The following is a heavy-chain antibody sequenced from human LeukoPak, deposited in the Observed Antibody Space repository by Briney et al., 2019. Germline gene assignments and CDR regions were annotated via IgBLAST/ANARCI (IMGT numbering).Heavy chain of an antibody. CDR2: VNSPGHTQ. CDR3: ARGGPGGLTYIDQ. CDR1: GFTFSTSE. Sequence: PGGALRLSCVASGFTFSTSEMNWVRQAPGKGLEWVAYVNSPGHTQYYADSVKGRFTSSRDNAGSSLYLQMNHLSPEDTAVYYCARGGPGGLTYIDQWGQGTLVTVSS. D-gene: IGHD3-16*01. V-gene: IGHV3-48*03. J-gene: IGHJ4*02.